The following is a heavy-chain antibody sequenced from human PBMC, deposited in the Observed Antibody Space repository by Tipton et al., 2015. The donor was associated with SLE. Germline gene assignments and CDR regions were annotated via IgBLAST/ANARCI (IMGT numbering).Heavy chain of an antibody. CDR3: ARHLGVIVAFEV. CDR2: FYFSGSS. V-gene: IGHV4-59*01. CDR1: GDSISTYY. D-gene: IGHD3-10*01. Sequence: GLVKPSETLSLTCSVYGDSISTYYWSWIRQSPGKGLEWIGFFYFSGSSQYNPSLKSRVAISADTSNNQFSLELRSVTAADTAVYYCARHLGVIVAFEVWGQGTVLTVSS. J-gene: IGHJ3*01.